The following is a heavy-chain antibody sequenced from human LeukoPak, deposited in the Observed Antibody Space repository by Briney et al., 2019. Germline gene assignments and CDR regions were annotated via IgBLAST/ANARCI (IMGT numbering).Heavy chain of an antibody. Sequence: GGSLRLSCAASGFTFDDYAMHWVRQAPGKGLEWVSTISGSGGSTYYADSVKGRFTISRDNSKNTLYLQMNSLRAEDTAVYYCAKGPYGPFDYWGQGTLVTVSS. V-gene: IGHV3-23*01. CDR2: ISGSGGST. D-gene: IGHD3-10*01. CDR1: GFTFDDYA. J-gene: IGHJ4*02. CDR3: AKGPYGPFDY.